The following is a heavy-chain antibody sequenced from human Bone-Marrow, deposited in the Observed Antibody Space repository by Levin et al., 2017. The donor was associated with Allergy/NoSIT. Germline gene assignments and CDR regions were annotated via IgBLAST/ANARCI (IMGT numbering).Heavy chain of an antibody. CDR1: GFTFRSYG. CDR3: ARQYCTSTSCYFDS. V-gene: IGHV3-33*01. CDR2: IWYDGGNT. D-gene: IGHD2-2*01. Sequence: LSLTCVASGFTFRSYGMHWVRQAPGEGLEWVALIWYDGGNTYYPDSVKGRFTISRDNSENTLYLHVNSLRAEDTAVYYCARQYCTSTSCYFDSWGQGTLVTVSS. J-gene: IGHJ4*02.